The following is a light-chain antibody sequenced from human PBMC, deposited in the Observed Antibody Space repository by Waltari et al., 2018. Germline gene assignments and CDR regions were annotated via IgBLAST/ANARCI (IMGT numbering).Light chain of an antibody. CDR3: QQTYRTPRT. V-gene: IGKV1-39*01. CDR1: QNIGTY. CDR2: GAS. Sequence: DIQMTQSPSSLSASVGDRVTISCRASQNIGTYLHWYQQRPGAAPKLLIAGASSLQSGVPSRCRGSKSGTDFTLTISSLQPEDSATYYCQQTYRTPRTFGQGTKVEL. J-gene: IGKJ1*01.